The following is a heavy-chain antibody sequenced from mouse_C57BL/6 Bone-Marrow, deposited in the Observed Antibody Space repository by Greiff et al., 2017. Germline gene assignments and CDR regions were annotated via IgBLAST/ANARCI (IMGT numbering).Heavy chain of an antibody. CDR1: GFTFSDYG. V-gene: IGHV5-17*01. J-gene: IGHJ2*01. D-gene: IGHD1-1*01. CDR2: ISSGSSTI. Sequence: EVHLVESGGGLVKPGGSLKLSCAASGFTFSDYGMHWVRQAPEKGLEWVAYISSGSSTIYYADTVKGRFTISRDNAKNTLFLQMTRLRSEDTAMYYCARDYGSRGYFDYWGQGTTLTVSS. CDR3: ARDYGSRGYFDY.